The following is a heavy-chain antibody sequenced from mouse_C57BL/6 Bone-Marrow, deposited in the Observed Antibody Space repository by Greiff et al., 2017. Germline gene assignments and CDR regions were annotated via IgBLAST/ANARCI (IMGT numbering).Heavy chain of an antibody. CDR1: GYSFTDYN. D-gene: IGHD2-4*01. V-gene: IGHV1-39*01. Sequence: EVQLQQSGPELVKPGASVKISCKASGYSFTDYNMNWVKQSNGKSLEWIGVINPNYGTNSYNQKFKGKATLTVDQSSITAYMQLNSLTSEDSAVYYGARGYDYDYAMDYWGQGTSVTVSS. CDR2: INPNYGTN. J-gene: IGHJ4*01. CDR3: ARGYDYDYAMDY.